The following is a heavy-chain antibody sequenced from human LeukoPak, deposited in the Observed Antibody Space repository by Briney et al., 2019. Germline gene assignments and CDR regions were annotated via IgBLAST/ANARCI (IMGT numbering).Heavy chain of an antibody. D-gene: IGHD4-17*01. CDR3: ARINYGDYWFDP. V-gene: IGHV4-31*03. Sequence: PSETLSLTCTVSGGSISSGGYYWSWIRQHPGKGLEWTGYIYYSGSTYYNPSLKSRVTISVDTSKNQFSLKLSSVTAADTAVYYCARINYGDYWFDPWGQGTLVTVSS. CDR2: IYYSGST. J-gene: IGHJ5*02. CDR1: GGSISSGGYY.